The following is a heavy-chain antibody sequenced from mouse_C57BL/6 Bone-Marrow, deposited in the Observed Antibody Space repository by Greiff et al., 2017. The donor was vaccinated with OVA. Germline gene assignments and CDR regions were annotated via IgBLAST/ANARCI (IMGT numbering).Heavy chain of an antibody. V-gene: IGHV1-76*01. D-gene: IGHD2-4*01. CDR3: ARGTEWDYDRAY. Sequence: QVQLQQSGAELVRPGASVKLSCKASGYTFTDYYINWVKQRPGQGLEWIARIYPGSGNTYYNEKFKGKATLTAEKSSSTAYMQLSSLTSEDSAVYFCARGTEWDYDRAYWGQGTLVTVSA. CDR1: GYTFTDYY. CDR2: IYPGSGNT. J-gene: IGHJ3*01.